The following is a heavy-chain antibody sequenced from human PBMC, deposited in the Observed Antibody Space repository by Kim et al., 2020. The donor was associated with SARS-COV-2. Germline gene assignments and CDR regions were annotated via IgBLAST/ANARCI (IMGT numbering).Heavy chain of an antibody. Sequence: GGSLRLSCAASGFTFSSYWMHWVRQAPGKGLVWVSRIKSDGSSTSYADSVKGRFTVSRDNAKNTLFLQMNSLRVEDPAVYYCVRDVSTSDTSFDPWGQGT. CDR1: GFTFSSYW. CDR2: IKSDGSST. J-gene: IGHJ5*02. CDR3: VRDVSTSDTSFDP. V-gene: IGHV3-74*01.